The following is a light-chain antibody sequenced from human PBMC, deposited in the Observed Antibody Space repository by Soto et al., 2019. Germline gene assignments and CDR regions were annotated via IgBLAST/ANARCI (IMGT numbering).Light chain of an antibody. V-gene: IGLV2-8*01. CDR2: EVS. Sequence: QSVLTQPPSASGSPGQSVTISCTGTSSDVGGYNYVSWYQQHPGKAPKLMIYEVSKRPSGVPDRFSGSKSGNTASLTVSGLQAEDEADYYCSSYVGSNNFVFGTGTKLTV. CDR3: SSYVGSNNFV. CDR1: SSDVGGYNY. J-gene: IGLJ1*01.